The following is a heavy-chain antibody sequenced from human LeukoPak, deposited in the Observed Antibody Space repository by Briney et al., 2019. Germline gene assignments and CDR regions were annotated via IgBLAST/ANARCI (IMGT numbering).Heavy chain of an antibody. V-gene: IGHV3-30*02. CDR2: IRYDGSNK. Sequence: GGSLRLSCAASGFTFSSYGMSWVRQAPGKGLEWVAFIRYDGSNKYYADSVKGRFTISRDNSKNTLYLQMNSLRAEDTAVYYCAKDRAAVAAVTHYFDYWGQGTLVTVSS. CDR3: AKDRAAVAAVTHYFDY. D-gene: IGHD6-19*01. J-gene: IGHJ4*02. CDR1: GFTFSSYG.